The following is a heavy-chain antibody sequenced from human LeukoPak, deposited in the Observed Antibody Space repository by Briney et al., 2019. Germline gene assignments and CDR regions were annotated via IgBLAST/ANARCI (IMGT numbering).Heavy chain of an antibody. D-gene: IGHD5-18*01. Sequence: GGSRRLSCAASGFTFSSYSMNWVRQAPGKGLEWVSSISSSSSYIYYADSVKGRFAISRDNAKNSLYLQMNSLRAEDTAVYYCARADWDTAMIDYWGQGTLVTVSS. CDR3: ARADWDTAMIDY. CDR2: ISSSSSYI. CDR1: GFTFSSYS. J-gene: IGHJ4*02. V-gene: IGHV3-21*01.